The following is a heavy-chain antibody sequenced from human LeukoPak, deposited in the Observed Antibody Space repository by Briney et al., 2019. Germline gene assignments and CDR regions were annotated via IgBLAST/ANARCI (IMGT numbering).Heavy chain of an antibody. J-gene: IGHJ4*02. D-gene: IGHD3/OR15-3a*01. CDR1: GYSISSGYY. Sequence: SETLSLTCAVSGYSISSGYYWGWIRQPPGKGLERIGSIYHSGSTYYNPSLKSRVTISVDTSKNQFSLKLSSVTAADTAVYYCARQNRYDIYYFDYWGQGTLVTVSS. CDR2: IYHSGST. CDR3: ARQNRYDIYYFDY. V-gene: IGHV4-38-2*01.